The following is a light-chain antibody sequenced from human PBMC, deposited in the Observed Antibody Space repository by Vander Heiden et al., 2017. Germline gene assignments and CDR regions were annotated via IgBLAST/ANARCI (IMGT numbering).Light chain of an antibody. CDR2: AAS. Sequence: IQLTQSPSSLSASVGDRVTITCRASQGISSYLAWYQQKPGKAPKLLIYAASTLQSGVPSRFSGSGSGTDFTLTINSLQPEDFGTYHCQQLYNYPLTFGGGTKVEIK. V-gene: IGKV1-9*01. CDR3: QQLYNYPLT. J-gene: IGKJ4*01. CDR1: QGISSY.